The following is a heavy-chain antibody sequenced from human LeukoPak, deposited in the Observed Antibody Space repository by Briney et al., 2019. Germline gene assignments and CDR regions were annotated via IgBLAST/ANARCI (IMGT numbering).Heavy chain of an antibody. Sequence: ASVKVSCKASGYTFTSYDINWVRQATGQGLEWMGWMNPNSGNTGYAQKFQGRVTMTRNTSISTAYMELSSLRSEDTAVYYCARAGLVGGWSYYYYYYMDVWGKGTTVTISS. CDR1: GYTFTSYD. CDR3: ARAGLVGGWSYYYYYYMDV. D-gene: IGHD6-19*01. CDR2: MNPNSGNT. V-gene: IGHV1-8*01. J-gene: IGHJ6*03.